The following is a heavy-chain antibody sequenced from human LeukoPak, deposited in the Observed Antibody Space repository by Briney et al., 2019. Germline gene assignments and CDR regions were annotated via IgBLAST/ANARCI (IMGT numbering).Heavy chain of an antibody. V-gene: IGHV4-59*01. CDR2: IYYSGST. J-gene: IGHJ6*03. CDR3: ARVGAKVYASDYYYYMDV. Sequence: SETVSLTCTVSGGSISSYYWSWIRQPPGKGLEWIGYIYYSGSTNYNPSLKSRVTISVDTSKNQFSLKLSSVTAADTAVYYCARVGAKVYASDYYYYMDVWGKGTTVTVSS. CDR1: GGSISSYY. D-gene: IGHD2-8*01.